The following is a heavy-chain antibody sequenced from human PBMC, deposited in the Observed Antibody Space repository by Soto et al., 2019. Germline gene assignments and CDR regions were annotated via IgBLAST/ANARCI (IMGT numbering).Heavy chain of an antibody. D-gene: IGHD3-10*01. V-gene: IGHV2-5*02. CDR3: AHRLQATRSFQNWFDP. CDR1: GFSLNTPGVG. CDR2: IYWDDDK. J-gene: IGHJ5*02. Sequence: QITLEESGPTLVKPTQTLTLTCTFSGFSLNTPGVGVGWIRQPPGKALECLALIYWDDDKRYNPSLKSRLTITKDTSKNQVVLTMTNIDPMDTGRYYCAHRLQATRSFQNWFDPWGRGTLVTVSS.